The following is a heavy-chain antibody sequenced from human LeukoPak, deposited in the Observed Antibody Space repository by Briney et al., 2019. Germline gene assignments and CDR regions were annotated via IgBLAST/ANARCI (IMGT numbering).Heavy chain of an antibody. CDR1: GFSVSTNY. CDR2: IYSGGNT. Sequence: PGGSLRLSCAASGFSVSTNYMTWVRQSPGKGLEWVSVIYSGGNTYYADSVKGRFTISRDNSKNTLYLQMNRVRAEDTALYYCARGGSSGYHLAQWGQGTLVTVSS. CDR3: ARGGSSGYHLAQ. J-gene: IGHJ4*02. D-gene: IGHD3-22*01. V-gene: IGHV3-66*01.